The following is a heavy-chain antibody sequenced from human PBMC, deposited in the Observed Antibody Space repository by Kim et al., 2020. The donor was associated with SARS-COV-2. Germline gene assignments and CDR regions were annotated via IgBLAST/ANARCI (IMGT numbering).Heavy chain of an antibody. CDR1: GFTFSSYW. J-gene: IGHJ4*02. V-gene: IGHV3-7*05. D-gene: IGHD5-18*01. CDR3: ARNSGYSYGLPFY. Sequence: GGSLRLSCAASGFTFSSYWMSWVRQAPGKGLEWVANIKQDGSEKYYVDSVKGRFTISRDNAKNSLYLQMNSLRAEDTAVYYCARNSGYSYGLPFYWGQGTLVTVSS. CDR2: IKQDGSEK.